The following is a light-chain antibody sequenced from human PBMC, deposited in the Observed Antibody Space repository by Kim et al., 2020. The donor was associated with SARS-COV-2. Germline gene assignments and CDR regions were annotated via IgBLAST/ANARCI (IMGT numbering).Light chain of an antibody. CDR3: QQYDAPPFT. Sequence: ASVGRRSTNPCQAGEDVDHLFNWEQQKPGEAPKVLIRDAANLESGVPSRFSRGGYGTEFSLTISSVQPEDMGTYYCQQYDAPPFTFGQGTRLEIK. V-gene: IGKV1-33*01. CDR2: DAA. CDR1: EDVDHL. J-gene: IGKJ5*01.